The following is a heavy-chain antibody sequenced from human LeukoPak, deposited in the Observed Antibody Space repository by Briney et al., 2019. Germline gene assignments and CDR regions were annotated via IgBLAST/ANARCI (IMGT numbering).Heavy chain of an antibody. V-gene: IGHV3-7*01. CDR1: GFPFRTYW. CDR3: GRPGTHWNYDY. J-gene: IGHJ4*02. CDR2: INEDGSEK. Sequence: GGSLRLSCAASGFPFRTYWMSWVRQAPGKGLGWVASINEDGSEKHSVDSVKGRFTVSRDNAENSLYLQMNSLRAEDTAVYYCGRPGTHWNYDYWGQGILVTISS. D-gene: IGHD1-7*01.